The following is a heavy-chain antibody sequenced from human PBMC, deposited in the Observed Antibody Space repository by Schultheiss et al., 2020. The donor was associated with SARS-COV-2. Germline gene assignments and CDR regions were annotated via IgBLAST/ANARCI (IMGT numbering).Heavy chain of an antibody. J-gene: IGHJ3*02. CDR1: GFTFSDHY. CDR3: ATEGYTYGHHSCDT. Sequence: GGSLRLSCAASGFTFSDHYMDWVRQAPGKGLEWVGRTRNKANSYTTEYAASVKGRFTISRDDSKNSLYLQMNSLRTEDTAVYYCATEGYTYGHHSCDTWGQGTMVTVSS. V-gene: IGHV3-72*01. D-gene: IGHD5-18*01. CDR2: TRNKANSYTT.